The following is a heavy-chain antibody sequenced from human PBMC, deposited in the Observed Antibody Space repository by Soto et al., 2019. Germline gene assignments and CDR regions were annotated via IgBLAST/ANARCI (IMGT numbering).Heavy chain of an antibody. J-gene: IGHJ6*02. D-gene: IGHD3-3*01. V-gene: IGHV3-30*18. Sequence: GGSLRLSCAASGFTFSSYGMHWVRQAPGKGLEWVAVISYDGSNKYYADSVKGRFTISRDNSKNTLYLQMNSLRAEDTAVYYCAKGLYDFWSGPYGMDVWGQGTTVTVSS. CDR1: GFTFSSYG. CDR3: AKGLYDFWSGPYGMDV. CDR2: ISYDGSNK.